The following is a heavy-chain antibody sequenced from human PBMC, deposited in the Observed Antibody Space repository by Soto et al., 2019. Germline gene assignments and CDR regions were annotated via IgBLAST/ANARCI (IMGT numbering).Heavy chain of an antibody. V-gene: IGHV4-61*01. Sequence: QVQLQESGPGLVKPSETLSLTCTVSGGSVTSDSYSWSWMRQPPGKGLEWIGYISYRGSTNYNASLKSRVTISRDTSTNQFALRLSSVTSADTAVYYCAGLYCTRTSCWLTVWGQGTRVIVSS. J-gene: IGHJ4*02. CDR2: ISYRGST. CDR1: GGSVTSDSYS. D-gene: IGHD2-2*01. CDR3: AGLYCTRTSCWLTV.